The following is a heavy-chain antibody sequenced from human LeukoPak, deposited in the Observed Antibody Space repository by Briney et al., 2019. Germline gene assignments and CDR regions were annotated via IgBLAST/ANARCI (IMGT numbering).Heavy chain of an antibody. CDR1: ADSISNYY. CDR3: AAEFSNEQWLDWDY. CDR2: IYNSGST. V-gene: IGHV4-59*01. J-gene: IGHJ4*02. D-gene: IGHD6-19*01. Sequence: PSEXLSLTCTVSADSISNYYWTWLRQPPGKGLEWIGYIYNSGSTNYNTYLTSRVTISIDTSKNQFSLKLSSVTAADTAVYYCAAEFSNEQWLDWDYWGQGTLVTVSS.